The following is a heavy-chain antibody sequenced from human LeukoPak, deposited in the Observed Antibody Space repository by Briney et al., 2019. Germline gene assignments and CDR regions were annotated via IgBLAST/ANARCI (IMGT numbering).Heavy chain of an antibody. CDR3: ARDRYCSGGSCYHELDY. Sequence: VASVKVSCKASGYTFTGYYMHWVRQAPGQGLEWMGWINPNSGGTNYAQKFQGRVTMTRDTSISTAYMELSRLRSDDTAVYYCARDRYCSGGSCYHELDYWGQGTLVTVSS. CDR1: GYTFTGYY. D-gene: IGHD2-15*01. CDR2: INPNSGGT. J-gene: IGHJ4*02. V-gene: IGHV1-2*02.